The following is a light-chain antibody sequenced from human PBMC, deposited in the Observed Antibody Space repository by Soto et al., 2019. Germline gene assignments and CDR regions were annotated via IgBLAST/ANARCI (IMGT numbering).Light chain of an antibody. CDR3: QQRSYGYT. CDR1: QHISTF. CDR2: DAS. J-gene: IGKJ2*01. Sequence: IVLTQSPVTLSLSPGERATLSCRASQHISTFLAWYQHRVGQAPRLLISDASKRATGTPARFSGSVSGTNFTLTISSLEPEDFAVYYCQQRSYGYTFGQGTKLEI. V-gene: IGKV3-11*01.